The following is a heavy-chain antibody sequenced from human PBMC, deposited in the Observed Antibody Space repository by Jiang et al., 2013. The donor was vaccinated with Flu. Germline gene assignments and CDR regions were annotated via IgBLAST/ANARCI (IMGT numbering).Heavy chain of an antibody. CDR3: ASGWGPYDY. D-gene: IGHD6-19*01. J-gene: IGHJ4*02. CDR2: TYYRSKWYN. Sequence: SGAWSWIRQSPSRGLEWLGRTYYRSKWYNGYAVSVKSRITINPDTSKNQFSLQLNSVTPEDTAVYYCASGWGPYDYWGQGILVTVSS. V-gene: IGHV6-1*01. CDR1: SGA.